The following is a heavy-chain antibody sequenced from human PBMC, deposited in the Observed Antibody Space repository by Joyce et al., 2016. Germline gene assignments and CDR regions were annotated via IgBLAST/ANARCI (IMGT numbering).Heavy chain of an antibody. Sequence: QVQLVQSGAEVKTPGASVKASCKASGYTFTSHYIHWVRQAPGQGLEWMVMIKTSGGRTSYAQKVQGRVTMTRDTSTSTVYMDLSSLRSEDTAIFCCASDDGSSGWYDGFDYWGQGTPVTVSS. D-gene: IGHD6-19*01. CDR3: ASDDGSSGWYDGFDY. J-gene: IGHJ4*02. CDR2: IKTSGGRT. CDR1: GYTFTSHY. V-gene: IGHV1-46*01.